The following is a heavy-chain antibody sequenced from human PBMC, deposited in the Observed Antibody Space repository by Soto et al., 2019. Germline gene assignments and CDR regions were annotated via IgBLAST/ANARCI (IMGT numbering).Heavy chain of an antibody. D-gene: IGHD2-2*01. V-gene: IGHV3-23*01. CDR3: ANSIVVVPAAMFSVYYYMDG. Sequence: GGSLRLSCAASGFTFSSYAMSWVRQAPGKGLEWVSAISGSGGSTYYADSVKGRFTISRDNSKNTLYLQMNSLRAEDTAVYYCANSIVVVPAAMFSVYYYMDGWGKGTTVTVSS. J-gene: IGHJ6*03. CDR2: ISGSGGST. CDR1: GFTFSSYA.